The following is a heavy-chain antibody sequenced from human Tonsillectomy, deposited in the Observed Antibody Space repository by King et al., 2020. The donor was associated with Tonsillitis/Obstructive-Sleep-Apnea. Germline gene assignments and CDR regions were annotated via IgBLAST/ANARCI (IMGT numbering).Heavy chain of an antibody. CDR3: ARDPEAWNYSPHSSTRGGIDV. CDR1: GDSVSSNSAA. J-gene: IGHJ6*02. V-gene: IGHV6-1*01. Sequence: VQLQQSGPGLVKPSQTLSLTCAISGDSVSSNSAAGHWIRQSPSRGLEWLGRTYYRSKWYNDYAVSVTSRITINPDTSKNQFSLQLNSVTPEDTAVYYCARDPEAWNYSPHSSTRGGIDVWGQGTTVTVSS. CDR2: TYYRSKWYN. D-gene: IGHD1-7*01.